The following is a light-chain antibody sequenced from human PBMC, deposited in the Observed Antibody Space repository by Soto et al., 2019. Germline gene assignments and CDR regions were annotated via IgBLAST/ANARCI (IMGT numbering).Light chain of an antibody. Sequence: EIVLTQSPGTLSLSPGERATLSCRASQSVSNFLAWYQQKPGQAPRLLIYGAFNRATGIPARLRGRGSGKDLTLTITSLEPEDSAIYYCQQRNIWPPVNFGQGTRTEIK. V-gene: IGKV3-11*01. CDR1: QSVSNF. J-gene: IGKJ5*01. CDR3: QQRNIWPPVN. CDR2: GAF.